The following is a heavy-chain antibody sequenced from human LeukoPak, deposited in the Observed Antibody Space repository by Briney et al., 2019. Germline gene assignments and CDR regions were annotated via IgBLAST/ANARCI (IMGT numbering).Heavy chain of an antibody. Sequence: PGGSLRLSCAASGFTVSSSYMSWVRQAPGKGLEWVSIIYSGGTTYYADSVRGRFTISRDNSRNTLHLQMNSLRAEDTAVYYCARDMGGDSNGYSGYWGQGTLVTVSS. CDR1: GFTVSSSY. CDR3: ARDMGGDSNGYSGY. J-gene: IGHJ4*02. V-gene: IGHV3-53*01. CDR2: IYSGGTT. D-gene: IGHD3-22*01.